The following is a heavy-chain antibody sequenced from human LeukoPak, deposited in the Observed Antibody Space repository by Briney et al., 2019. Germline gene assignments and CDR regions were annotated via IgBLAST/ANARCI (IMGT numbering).Heavy chain of an antibody. CDR2: INTNTGNP. Sequence: ASVKVSCKASGYTFTSYAMNWVRQAPGQGLEWMGWINTNTGNPTYAQGFTGRFVFSLDTSVSTAYLQVSSLKAEDTAVYYCARDTGLWFGHAFDIWGQGTMVTVSS. D-gene: IGHD3-10*01. V-gene: IGHV7-4-1*02. CDR1: GYTFTSYA. J-gene: IGHJ3*02. CDR3: ARDTGLWFGHAFDI.